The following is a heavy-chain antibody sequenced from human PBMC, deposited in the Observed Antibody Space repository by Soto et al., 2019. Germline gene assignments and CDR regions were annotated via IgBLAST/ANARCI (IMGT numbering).Heavy chain of an antibody. CDR3: ARDGYLWFGELLAWFDS. D-gene: IGHD3-10*01. CDR1: GYTFTSYG. Sequence: GASVKVSCKASGYTFTSYGISWVRQAPGQGLEWMGWISAYNGNTNYAQKLQGRVTMTTDTSTSTAYMELRSLRSDDTAVYYCARDGYLWFGELLAWFDSWGQGSLVTVSS. V-gene: IGHV1-18*01. J-gene: IGHJ5*01. CDR2: ISAYNGNT.